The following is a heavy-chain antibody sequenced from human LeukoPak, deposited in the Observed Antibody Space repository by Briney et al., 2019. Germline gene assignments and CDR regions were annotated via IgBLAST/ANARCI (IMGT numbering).Heavy chain of an antibody. CDR1: GGSINSYY. CDR2: VYYSGST. D-gene: IGHD6-19*01. V-gene: IGHV4-59*01. Sequence: SETLSLTCTVSGGSINSYYWGWIRQPPGKGLEWIGFVYYSGSTNYNPSLKSRVTISVDTSKNQFSLKLNSVTAADTAVYYCARVDIAVAFYFDYWGQGTLVTVSS. CDR3: ARVDIAVAFYFDY. J-gene: IGHJ4*02.